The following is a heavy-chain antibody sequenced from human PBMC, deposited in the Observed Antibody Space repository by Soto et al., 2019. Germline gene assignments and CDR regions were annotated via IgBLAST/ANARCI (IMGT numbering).Heavy chain of an antibody. V-gene: IGHV1-69*06. D-gene: IGHD2-21*02. Sequence: QVQLLQSGAEVKKPGSSVRVSCKASGDIFTRYSFSWVRQAPGQGLEWMGGVIPLFGTANYGQKFQGRVTITADKSTRTAFMDIRGLRSDDTAVYYCAGAPAGDYYYYYKFDVWGQGTAVTVS. CDR3: AGAPAGDYYYYYKFDV. CDR1: GDIFTRYS. CDR2: VIPLFGTA. J-gene: IGHJ6*02.